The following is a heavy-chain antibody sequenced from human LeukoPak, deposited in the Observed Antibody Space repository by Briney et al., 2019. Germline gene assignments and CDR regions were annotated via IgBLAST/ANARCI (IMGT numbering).Heavy chain of an antibody. CDR3: ARVGVRGVIKVFDY. J-gene: IGHJ4*02. CDR1: GGSFSGYY. Sequence: SETLSLTCAVYGGSFSGYYWSSIRQPPGKGLEWIGEINHSGSTNYNPSLKSRVTISVGTSKNQFSLKLSSVTAADTAVYYCARVGVRGVIKVFDYWGQGTLVTVSS. CDR2: INHSGST. V-gene: IGHV4-34*01. D-gene: IGHD3-10*01.